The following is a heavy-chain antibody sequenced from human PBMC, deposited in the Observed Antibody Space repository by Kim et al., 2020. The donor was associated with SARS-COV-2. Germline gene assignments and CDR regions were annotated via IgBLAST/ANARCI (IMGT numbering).Heavy chain of an antibody. CDR1: GYTFTSYA. V-gene: IGHV7-4-1*02. CDR2: INTNTGNP. J-gene: IGHJ5*02. Sequence: ASVKVSCKASGYTFTSYAMNWVRQAPGQGLQWMGWINTNTGNPTYAQGFTGRFVFSLDTSVSTAYLQISSLKAEDTAVYYCARSEPTTIFGVVITQLKNWFAPWGQGTLVTVSS. D-gene: IGHD3-3*01. CDR3: ARSEPTTIFGVVITQLKNWFAP.